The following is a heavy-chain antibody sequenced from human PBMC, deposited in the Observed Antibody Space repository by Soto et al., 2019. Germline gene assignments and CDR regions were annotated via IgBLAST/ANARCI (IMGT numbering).Heavy chain of an antibody. D-gene: IGHD1-7*01. J-gene: IGHJ6*02. CDR3: ARDLSNWNYPSPHYGMDV. CDR1: GYTFTSYY. CDR2: INPSGGST. Sequence: VASVKVSCKASGYTFTSYYMHWVRQAPGQGLEWMGIINPSGGSTSYAQKFQGRVTMTRDTSTSTVYMELSSLRSEDTAVYYCARDLSNWNYPSPHYGMDVWGQGTTVTVSS. V-gene: IGHV1-46*01.